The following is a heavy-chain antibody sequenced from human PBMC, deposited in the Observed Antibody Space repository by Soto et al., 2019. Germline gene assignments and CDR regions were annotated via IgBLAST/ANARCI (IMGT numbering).Heavy chain of an antibody. D-gene: IGHD3-3*01. J-gene: IGHJ4*02. CDR1: GGTFSSYA. CDR2: SIPIFGTA. Sequence: QVQLVQSGAEVKKPGSSVKVSCKASGGTFSSYAISWVRHAPGPGLEWMGGSIPIFGTANYAQKIQGRVTITADESTSTAYMELSSLRSEDTAVYYCARSYDFWCGLDYWGQGTLVTVSS. CDR3: ARSYDFWCGLDY. V-gene: IGHV1-69*01.